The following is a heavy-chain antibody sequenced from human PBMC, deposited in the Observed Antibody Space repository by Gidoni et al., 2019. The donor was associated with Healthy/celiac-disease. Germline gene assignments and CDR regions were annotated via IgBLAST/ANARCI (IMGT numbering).Heavy chain of an antibody. CDR3: TTDQILYYYDSSGYLDY. Sequence: EVQLVESGGGLVKPGGSLRLSCAASGFTFSNAWMSWGRQAPGKGLELVGRIKSKTDGGTTDYAAPVKGRFTISRDDSKNTLYLQMNSLKTEDTAVYYCTTDQILYYYDSSGYLDYWGQGTLVTVSS. J-gene: IGHJ4*02. D-gene: IGHD3-22*01. CDR2: IKSKTDGGTT. V-gene: IGHV3-15*01. CDR1: GFTFSNAW.